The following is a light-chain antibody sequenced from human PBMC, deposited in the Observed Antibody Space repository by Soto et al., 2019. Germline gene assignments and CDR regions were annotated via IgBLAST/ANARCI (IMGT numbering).Light chain of an antibody. Sequence: SYELTQPLSVSVALGQTARITCGGNNIGSKNVHWYQQKPGQAPVLDIYRDYNRPSGIPERFSGSNSVNTATLSISRAQAGDEADYYCQVWDSSTHVVFGGGTQLTVL. J-gene: IGLJ2*01. V-gene: IGLV3-9*01. CDR1: NIGSKN. CDR2: RDY. CDR3: QVWDSSTHVV.